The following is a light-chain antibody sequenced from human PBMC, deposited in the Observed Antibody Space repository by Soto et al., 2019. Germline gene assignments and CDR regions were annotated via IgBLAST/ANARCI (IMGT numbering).Light chain of an antibody. CDR1: SGSIISNY. CDR3: QSANRSTVI. J-gene: IGLJ2*01. Sequence: NFMLTQPHAVSESPGKTVTISCTRSSGSIISNYVQWFQQRPGSAPTTLIYEYDHRPSGVPDRFSGSLDTSSNSASLTISGLKTEDEADYSCQSANRSTVIFGGGTKLTV. V-gene: IGLV6-57*03. CDR2: EYD.